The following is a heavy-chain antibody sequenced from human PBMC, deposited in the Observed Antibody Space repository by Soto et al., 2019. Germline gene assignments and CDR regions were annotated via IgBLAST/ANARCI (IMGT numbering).Heavy chain of an antibody. CDR1: GYTFTGHY. Sequence: ASVKVSCKASGYTFTGHYIHWVRQAPGQGLEWMGWINPNSGGTNYAQKFQGRVTMTRDTSISTAYMELSRLRSDDTAVYYCARVGHCTNTSCYTFDCWGQGTLVTVSS. CDR3: ARVGHCTNTSCYTFDC. V-gene: IGHV1-2*02. CDR2: INPNSGGT. J-gene: IGHJ4*02. D-gene: IGHD2-2*02.